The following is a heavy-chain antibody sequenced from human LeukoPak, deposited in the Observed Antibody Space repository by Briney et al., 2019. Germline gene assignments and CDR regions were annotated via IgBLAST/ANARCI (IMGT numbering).Heavy chain of an antibody. Sequence: GGSLRLSCAASGFTFSSYSMNWVRQAPGKGLEWVSSISSSSSYIYYADSVKGRFTISRNNAKNSLYLQMNSLRAEDTAVYYCARERMVRGVSNDYWGQGTLVTVSS. CDR2: ISSSSSYI. D-gene: IGHD3-10*01. CDR1: GFTFSSYS. J-gene: IGHJ4*02. CDR3: ARERMVRGVSNDY. V-gene: IGHV3-21*01.